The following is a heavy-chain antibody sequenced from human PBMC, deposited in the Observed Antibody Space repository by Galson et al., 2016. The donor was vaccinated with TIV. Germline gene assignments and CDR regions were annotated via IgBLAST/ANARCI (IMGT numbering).Heavy chain of an antibody. CDR3: ARALNYGMDV. CDR1: GYTFTGYY. CDR2: INPDSGDT. Sequence: SVKVSCKASGYTFTGYYMHWVRQAPGQGLEWMGWINPDSGDTNSAQEFQGRVTMTRDTSITTAYMDVSSLRPDDAAVYFCARALNYGMDVWGQATTVTVSS. V-gene: IGHV1-2*02. D-gene: IGHD3-10*01. J-gene: IGHJ6*02.